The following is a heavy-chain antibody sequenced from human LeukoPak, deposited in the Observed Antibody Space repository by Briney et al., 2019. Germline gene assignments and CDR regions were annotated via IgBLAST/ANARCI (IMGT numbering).Heavy chain of an antibody. D-gene: IGHD3-16*01. CDR1: GGSITQTNY. Sequence: PSETLSLTCDVSGGSITQTNYWTWLRQPPGKGLEWIGEVNLQGSTNYNPSLMGRVAISVDTSENHVSLQLTTVTAADTAVYYCAREGGPYRPLDYSGQGTLVTVS. V-gene: IGHV4-4*02. CDR3: AREGGPYRPLDY. J-gene: IGHJ4*02. CDR2: VNLQGST.